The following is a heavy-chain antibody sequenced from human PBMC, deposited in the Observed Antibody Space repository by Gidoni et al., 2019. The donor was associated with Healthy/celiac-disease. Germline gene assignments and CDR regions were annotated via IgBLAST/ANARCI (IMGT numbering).Heavy chain of an antibody. Sequence: QVQLVQSWAEVKKPGSSVTVSCTASGGTFSSYAISWVRQAPGQGLEWMGGIIPIFGTANYAQKFQGRVTITADESTSTAYMELSSLRSEDTAVYYCARDFCTNGVCYTHFDYWGQGTLVTVSS. CDR3: ARDFCTNGVCYTHFDY. D-gene: IGHD2-8*01. J-gene: IGHJ4*02. V-gene: IGHV1-69*01. CDR2: IIPIFGTA. CDR1: GGTFSSYA.